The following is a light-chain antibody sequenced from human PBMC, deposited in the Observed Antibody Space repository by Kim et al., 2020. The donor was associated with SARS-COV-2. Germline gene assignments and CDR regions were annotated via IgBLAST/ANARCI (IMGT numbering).Light chain of an antibody. V-gene: IGLV2-14*03. J-gene: IGLJ2*01. CDR1: SSLVGNYNY. CDR3: TSYTGADTVV. CDR2: DVS. Sequence: GQSITTACTGTSSLVGNYNYVSWYQQHPDKAPKLIIYDVSYRPAGVSTRFSGSKSGSTASLTISGLQAADEADYYCTSYTGADTVVFGGGTKLTVL.